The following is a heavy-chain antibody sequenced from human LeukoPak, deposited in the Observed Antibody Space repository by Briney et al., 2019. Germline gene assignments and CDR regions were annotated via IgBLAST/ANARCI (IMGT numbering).Heavy chain of an antibody. Sequence: GESLKISCKGSGYSFTSYWIGWVRQMPGKGLEWMGIIYPGDSYTRYSPSFQGQVTISADKSISTAYLQWSSLKASDTAMYYCARHLGSSSTDNWFDPWGQGTLVTVSS. CDR3: ARHLGSSSTDNWFDP. D-gene: IGHD3-16*01. J-gene: IGHJ5*02. V-gene: IGHV5-51*01. CDR2: IYPGDSYT. CDR1: GYSFTSYW.